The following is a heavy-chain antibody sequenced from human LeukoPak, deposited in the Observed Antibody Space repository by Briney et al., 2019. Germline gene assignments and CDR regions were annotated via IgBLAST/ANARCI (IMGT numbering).Heavy chain of an antibody. CDR2: IKQDGSEK. Sequence: GGSLRLSCAASGFTFSSYWMSWVRQAPGKGLEWVANIKQDGSEKYYVDSVKGRFTISRDNAKNSLYLQMNSLRAEDTAVYYCARRGGHSYGFWYYYYMDVWGKGTTVTVSS. D-gene: IGHD5-18*01. J-gene: IGHJ6*03. CDR3: ARRGGHSYGFWYYYYMDV. V-gene: IGHV3-7*01. CDR1: GFTFSSYW.